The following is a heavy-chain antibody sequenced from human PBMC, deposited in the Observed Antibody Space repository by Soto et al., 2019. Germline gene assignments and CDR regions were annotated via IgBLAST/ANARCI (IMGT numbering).Heavy chain of an antibody. CDR1: GFTFRSYA. V-gene: IGHV3-23*01. D-gene: IGHD2-2*01. J-gene: IGHJ6*02. CDR3: ARYIPGVRYYGMDV. CDR2: IGESGTPT. Sequence: PGGSLRLSCASSGFTFRSYAMKWVRQAPGKGLEWVSLIGESGTPTYYADSVKGRFTISRDNSGNTLFLEMYSLRAEDTAVYYCARYIPGVRYYGMDVWGQGTTVTVSS.